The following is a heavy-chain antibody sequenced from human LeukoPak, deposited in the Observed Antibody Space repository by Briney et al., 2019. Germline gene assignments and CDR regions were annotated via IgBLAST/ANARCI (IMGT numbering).Heavy chain of an antibody. J-gene: IGHJ4*02. D-gene: IGHD3-22*01. Sequence: GGSLRLSCVASGFTFNNAWMSWVRQAPGKGLEWVAVISYDGSNKYYADSVKGRFTISRDNSKNTLYLQMNSLRAEDTAVYYCARDSLNYYDSSGYYYSITYFDYWGQGTLVTVSS. CDR2: ISYDGSNK. CDR3: ARDSLNYYDSSGYYYSITYFDY. CDR1: GFTFNNAW. V-gene: IGHV3-30-3*01.